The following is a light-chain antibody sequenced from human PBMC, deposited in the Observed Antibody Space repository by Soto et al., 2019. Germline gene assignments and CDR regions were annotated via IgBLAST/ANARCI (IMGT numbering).Light chain of an antibody. CDR3: QQYTNSPFT. CDR1: QYINTR. J-gene: IGKJ3*01. Sequence: EIVLTQSPATLSSFPGDRVTLSCRASQYINTRLAWYQHRPGQAPRLLIYQTSIRAAGIPARFSASGSGTDFTLTISDVQPEDFEVYYCQQYTNSPFTFGPGTKVDIK. CDR2: QTS. V-gene: IGKV3D-11*03.